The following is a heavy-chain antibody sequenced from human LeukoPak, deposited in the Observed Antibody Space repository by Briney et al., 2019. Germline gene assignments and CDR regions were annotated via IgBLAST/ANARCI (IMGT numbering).Heavy chain of an antibody. CDR3: VRGAGRDGFNP. V-gene: IGHV4-59*01. CDR2: IYYSGDT. Sequence: SSETLSLTCTVSGVSIISSYGSWIRQPPGKGLEWIGYIYYSGDTNYNPSLRGRVTMSVDTSKHQFSLRLTSVTAADTAMYYCVRGAGRDGFNPRGQGTVVTVSS. D-gene: IGHD5-24*01. J-gene: IGHJ5*02. CDR1: GVSIISSY.